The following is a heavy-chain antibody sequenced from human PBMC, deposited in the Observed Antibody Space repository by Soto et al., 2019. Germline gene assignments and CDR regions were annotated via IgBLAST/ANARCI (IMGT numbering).Heavy chain of an antibody. V-gene: IGHV3-73*02. CDR3: ARGVYDFWSGHPKGLDY. CDR2: IRSKANSYAT. CDR1: GFTFSGSA. J-gene: IGHJ4*02. Sequence: EVQLVESGGGLVQPGASLKLSCAASGFTFSGSAMHWVRQASGKGLEWVGRIRSKANSYATAYAVSVKGRFTISRDDSRNTAYLQMNSLKTEDTAVYYCARGVYDFWSGHPKGLDYWGQGTVVTVSS. D-gene: IGHD3-3*01.